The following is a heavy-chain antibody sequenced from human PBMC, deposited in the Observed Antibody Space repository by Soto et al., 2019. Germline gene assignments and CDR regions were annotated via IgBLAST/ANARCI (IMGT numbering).Heavy chain of an antibody. D-gene: IGHD6-19*01. CDR1: GYTFIDFG. Sequence: QVLLVQSGAEVKKPGASVKVSCKTSGYTFIDFGITWVRQAPGQDLEWMGWISGKNGNTKYAQTFQGRVTMTTDTSTSTAFMELTSLRSNDTAIYYWAKSPVAGSSFFDNWGQGSQVIVSP. CDR3: AKSPVAGSSFFDN. J-gene: IGHJ4*02. V-gene: IGHV1-18*01. CDR2: ISGKNGNT.